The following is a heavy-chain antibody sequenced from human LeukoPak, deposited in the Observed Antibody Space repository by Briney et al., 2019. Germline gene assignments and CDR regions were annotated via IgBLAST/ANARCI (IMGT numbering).Heavy chain of an antibody. CDR2: ISTYNGNT. CDR3: ARVLPQGPYYYHGMDV. V-gene: IGHV1-18*01. J-gene: IGHJ6*02. CDR1: AYTFTSYG. Sequence: ASVKVSCKASAYTFTSYGIVWVRQAPGQGLEWMGWISTYNGNTNYAEKFQDRVTMTTDTSTSTAYMELRSLRSDDTAVYFCARVLPQGPYYYHGMDVWGQGTTVTVSS. D-gene: IGHD5-18*01.